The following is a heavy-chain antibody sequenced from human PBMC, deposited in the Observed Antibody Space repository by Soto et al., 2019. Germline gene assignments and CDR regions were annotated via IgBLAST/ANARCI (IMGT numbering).Heavy chain of an antibody. CDR2: INPGNGNT. CDR1: GYTFTSYA. D-gene: IGHD3-16*02. CDR3: ARSAISPYGGLIGPFDY. J-gene: IGHJ4*02. V-gene: IGHV1-3*01. Sequence: GASVKVYCKASGYTFTSYAMHWVRQAPGQRLEWMAWINPGNGNTRYSQKFLGRVSITRDTSASTAYLELDSLRSEDTAVYYCARSAISPYGGLIGPFDYWGQGNLVTVSS.